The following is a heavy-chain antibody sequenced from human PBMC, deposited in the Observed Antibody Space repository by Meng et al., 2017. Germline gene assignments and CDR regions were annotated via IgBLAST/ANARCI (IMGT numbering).Heavy chain of an antibody. CDR2: ISGSGGST. Sequence: GGSLRLSCAASGFTFSSYAMSWVRQAPGKGLEWVSTISGSGGSTYYADSVKGRFTISRDNSKNTLYLQMNSLRAEDTAVYYCAAYCGGDCLGWWNAFDIWGQGTRVT. CDR1: GFTFSSYA. CDR3: AAYCGGDCLGWWNAFDI. D-gene: IGHD2-21*02. J-gene: IGHJ3*02. V-gene: IGHV3-23*01.